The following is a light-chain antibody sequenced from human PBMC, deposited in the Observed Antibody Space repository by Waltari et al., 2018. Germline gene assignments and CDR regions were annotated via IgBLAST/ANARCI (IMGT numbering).Light chain of an antibody. CDR1: GSNMRTHS. V-gene: IGLV1-44*01. CDR2: RNE. J-gene: IGLJ3*02. Sequence: QSVLTQPPSASGTPGQRVTIPCSGSGSNMRTHSQHWYQHIPGTAPRLLIYRNEQRPSGVPDRFSGSKSGTSASLAISGLQSEDEANYYCAAWDDNLHGPVFGGGTKLTVL. CDR3: AAWDDNLHGPV.